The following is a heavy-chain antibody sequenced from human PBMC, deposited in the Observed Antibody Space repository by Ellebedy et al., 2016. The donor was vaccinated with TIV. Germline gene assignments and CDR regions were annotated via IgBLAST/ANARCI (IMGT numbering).Heavy chain of an antibody. J-gene: IGHJ6*02. Sequence: AASVKVSCKASGYSLTSNGISWVRQAPGQGLEWMGWIGAYNGNTNYAQKFQGRVTMTTDTSTSIVYMDLRSLRSDDTAVYYCARGLWFGELDVWGQGTTVTVSS. D-gene: IGHD3-10*01. CDR2: IGAYNGNT. V-gene: IGHV1-18*01. CDR3: ARGLWFGELDV. CDR1: GYSLTSNG.